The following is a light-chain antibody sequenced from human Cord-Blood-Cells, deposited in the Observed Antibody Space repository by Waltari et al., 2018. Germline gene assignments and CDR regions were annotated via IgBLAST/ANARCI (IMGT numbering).Light chain of an antibody. V-gene: IGLV2-14*03. J-gene: IGLJ1*01. CDR3: SSYTSSSSYV. CDR1: SSDVGGYNY. CDR2: DVS. Sequence: QSALTQPASVSGSPGQSITIPCTGTSSDVGGYNYVSWYQHHPGKAPKLMICDVSNRPSGVSNRFSGSKSGNTASLTISGLQAEDEADYYCSSYTSSSSYVFGTGTKVTVL.